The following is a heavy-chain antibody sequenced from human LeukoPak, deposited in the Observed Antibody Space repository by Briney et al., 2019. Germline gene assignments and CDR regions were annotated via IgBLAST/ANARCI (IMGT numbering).Heavy chain of an antibody. D-gene: IGHD6-13*01. V-gene: IGHV3-30*18. Sequence: PGRSLRLSCAASGFTFSSFGMHWVRQAPGQGLEWVAVISFDGSNKYYADSVKGRFTIYRDNFKNTVYVQMNSLRAEDTTVYYCSKSWQYSSTLVDYWGQGTLVTVSS. CDR1: GFTFSSFG. CDR3: SKSWQYSSTLVDY. J-gene: IGHJ4*02. CDR2: ISFDGSNK.